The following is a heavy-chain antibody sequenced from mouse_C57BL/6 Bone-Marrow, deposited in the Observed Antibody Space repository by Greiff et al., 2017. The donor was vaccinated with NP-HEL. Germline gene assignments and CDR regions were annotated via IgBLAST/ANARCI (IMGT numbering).Heavy chain of an antibody. CDR1: GFTFSSYA. V-gene: IGHV5-4*01. D-gene: IGHD2-1*01. Sequence: EVQLQESGGGLVKPGGSLKLSCAASGFTFSSYAMSWVRQTPEKRLEWVATISDGGSYTYYPDNVKGRFTISRDNAKNNLYLQMSHLKSEDTAMYYCARDDYGNYVYWYFDVWGTGTTVTVSS. CDR3: ARDDYGNYVYWYFDV. CDR2: ISDGGSYT. J-gene: IGHJ1*03.